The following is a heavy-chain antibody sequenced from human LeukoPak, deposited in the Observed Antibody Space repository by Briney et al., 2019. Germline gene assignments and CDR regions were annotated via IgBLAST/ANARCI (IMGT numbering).Heavy chain of an antibody. V-gene: IGHV3-21*01. J-gene: IGHJ4*02. CDR3: ARVKDGDSYFDY. CDR2: ISSSSYI. D-gene: IGHD4-17*01. Sequence: GGSLRLSCAASGFTFSSYSMNWVRQAPGKGLEWVSSISSSSYIYYADSVKGRFTISRDNAKNSLYLQMNSLRAEDTAVYYCARVKDGDSYFDYWGQGTLVTVSS. CDR1: GFTFSSYS.